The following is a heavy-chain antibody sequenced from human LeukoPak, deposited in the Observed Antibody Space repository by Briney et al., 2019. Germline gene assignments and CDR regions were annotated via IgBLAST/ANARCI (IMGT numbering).Heavy chain of an antibody. CDR1: GFTFSSYA. V-gene: IGHV3-30-3*01. Sequence: GRSLRLSCAASGFTFSSYAMHWVRQAPGKGLEWVAVISYDGSNKYYADSVKGRFTISRDNSKNTLYLQMNSLRAEDTAVYYCARNRLTADPWGQGTLVTVSS. CDR3: ARNRLTADP. J-gene: IGHJ5*02. D-gene: IGHD2-21*02. CDR2: ISYDGSNK.